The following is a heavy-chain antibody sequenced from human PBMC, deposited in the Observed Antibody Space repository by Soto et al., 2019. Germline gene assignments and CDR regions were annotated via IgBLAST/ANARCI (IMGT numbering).Heavy chain of an antibody. J-gene: IGHJ3*02. Sequence: GGSLRLSCAASGFTVSSNYMSWVRQAPGKGLEWVSVIYSGGSTYYADSVKGRFTISRDNSKNTLYLQMNSLRAEDTAVYYCARRDYIWGSYRYGAFDIWGQGTMVTVSS. CDR1: GFTVSSNY. CDR3: ARRDYIWGSYRYGAFDI. CDR2: IYSGGST. V-gene: IGHV3-66*01. D-gene: IGHD3-16*02.